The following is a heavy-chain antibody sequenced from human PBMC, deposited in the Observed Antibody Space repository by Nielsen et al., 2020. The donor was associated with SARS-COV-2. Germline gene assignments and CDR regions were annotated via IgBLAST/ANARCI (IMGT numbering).Heavy chain of an antibody. CDR2: ISYDGSNK. CDR1: GFTFSSYA. D-gene: IGHD2-2*01. J-gene: IGHJ4*02. V-gene: IGHV3-30*04. CDR3: AQPYCSSTSCPPDY. Sequence: GESLKISCAASGFTFSSYAMHWVRQAPGKGLEWVAVISYDGSNKYYADSVKGRFTISRDNSKNTLYLQMNSLRAEDTAVYYCAQPYCSSTSCPPDYWGQGTLVTVSS.